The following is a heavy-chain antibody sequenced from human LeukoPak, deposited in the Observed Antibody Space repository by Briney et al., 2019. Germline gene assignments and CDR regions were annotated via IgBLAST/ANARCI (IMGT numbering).Heavy chain of an antibody. CDR2: IYYSGST. CDR1: GASISSGGYY. CDR3: ARHEKRWLQSNSDY. D-gene: IGHD5-24*01. V-gene: IGHV4-61*08. J-gene: IGHJ4*02. Sequence: SETLSLTCTVSGASISSGGYYWSWIRQPPGKGLEWIGYIYYSGSTNYNPSLKSRVTISVDTSKNQFSLKLSSVTAADTAVYYCARHEKRWLQSNSDYWGQGTLVTVSS.